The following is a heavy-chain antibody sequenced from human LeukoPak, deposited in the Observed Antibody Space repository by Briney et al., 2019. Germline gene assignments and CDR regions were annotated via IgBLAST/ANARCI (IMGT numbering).Heavy chain of an antibody. CDR1: GYTFSAYY. CDR2: INPNSGGT. J-gene: IGHJ1*01. CDR3: ARGVYGSSEYFQH. Sequence: ASVKVSCKPSGYTFSAYYIHWVRQAPEQGLEWMGWINPNSGGTNYAQEFQGRVTMTRDTSISTAYMELSRLRSDDTAVYYCARGVYGSSEYFQHWGQGTLVTVSS. V-gene: IGHV1-2*02. D-gene: IGHD6-6*01.